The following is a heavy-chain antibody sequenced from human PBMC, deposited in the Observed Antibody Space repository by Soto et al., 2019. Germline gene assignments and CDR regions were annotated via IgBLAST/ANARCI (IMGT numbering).Heavy chain of an antibody. CDR2: IMPIFRTP. CDR3: ARTRLDCRTTSCYEF. V-gene: IGHV1-69*13. J-gene: IGHJ4*02. Sequence: EASVKVSCKASGGTFSNSAISWVRQAPGQGLEWMGGIMPIFRTPDYAQKFQARVTITADESTSTAYMELSGLRSDDTAVYYCARTRLDCRTTSCYEFWGQGTLVTVSS. D-gene: IGHD2-2*01. CDR1: GGTFSNSA.